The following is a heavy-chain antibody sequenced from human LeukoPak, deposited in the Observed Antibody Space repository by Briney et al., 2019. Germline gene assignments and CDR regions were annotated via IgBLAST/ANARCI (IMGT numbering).Heavy chain of an antibody. CDR2: IYHSGST. CDR3: ASQQQLVLLDWFDP. Sequence: PSETLSLTCTVSGYSISSGYYWGWIRQPPGKGLEWIGSIYHSGSTDYNPSLKSRVTISVDTSKNQLSLKLRSVTAADTAVYYCASQQQLVLLDWFDPWGQGTLVTVSS. CDR1: GYSISSGYY. D-gene: IGHD6-13*01. J-gene: IGHJ5*02. V-gene: IGHV4-38-2*02.